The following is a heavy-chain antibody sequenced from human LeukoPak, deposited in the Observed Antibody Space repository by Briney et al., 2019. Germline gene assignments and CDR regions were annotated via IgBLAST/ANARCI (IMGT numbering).Heavy chain of an antibody. D-gene: IGHD4-11*01. J-gene: IGHJ6*03. CDR2: IDSGGST. Sequence: GGSLRLSCAASGFTVSSNYMTWVRQAPGKGLQWVSLIDSGGSTYFADSVKGRFTISRDTSKNTLYLQMNSLRAEDTAVYYCARRAPTVTYYYYYYMDVWGRGTTVTVSS. V-gene: IGHV3-53*01. CDR1: GFTVSSNY. CDR3: ARRAPTVTYYYYYYMDV.